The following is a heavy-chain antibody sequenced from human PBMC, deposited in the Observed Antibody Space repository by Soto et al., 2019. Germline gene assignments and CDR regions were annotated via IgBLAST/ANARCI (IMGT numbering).Heavy chain of an antibody. Sequence: SETLSLTCTVSGGSISSSSYYWGWIRQPPGKGLEWIGSIYYSGSTYYNPSLKSRVTISVDTSKNQFSLKLSSVTAADTAVYYCARRRFGTCDYEGNCYFDYWGQGTLVTVSS. CDR1: GGSISSSSYY. CDR3: ARRRFGTCDYEGNCYFDY. J-gene: IGHJ4*02. V-gene: IGHV4-39*01. CDR2: IYYSGST. D-gene: IGHD4-17*01.